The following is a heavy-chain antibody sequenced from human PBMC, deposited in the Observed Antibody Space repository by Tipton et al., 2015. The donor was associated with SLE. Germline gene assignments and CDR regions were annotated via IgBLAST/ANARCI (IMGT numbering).Heavy chain of an antibody. Sequence: GSLRLSCAATGFTVTTNYMSWVRQAPGKGLEWVSVIYSGGSTYYADSVKGRFTISRDNPKNTLYLQMSSLRHEDTAVYYCAREAGAAMALDYWGQGTLVSVSS. D-gene: IGHD5-18*01. CDR3: AREAGAAMALDY. J-gene: IGHJ4*02. CDR1: GFTVTTNY. CDR2: IYSGGST. V-gene: IGHV3-53*05.